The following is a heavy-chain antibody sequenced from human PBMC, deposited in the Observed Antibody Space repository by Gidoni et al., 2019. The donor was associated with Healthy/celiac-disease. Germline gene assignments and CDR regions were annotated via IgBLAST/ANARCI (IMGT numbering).Heavy chain of an antibody. CDR2: ISGSGGST. CDR3: AKDAYSSGWYNY. D-gene: IGHD6-19*01. J-gene: IGHJ4*02. Sequence: EVQLLESGGGVVQPGGSLRLSCAASGFAFSSYAMSWVRQDPGKGLEWVSTISGSGGSTYYADSVKGRFTISRDNSKNTLYLQMNSLRAEDTAVYYCAKDAYSSGWYNYWGQGTLVTVSS. V-gene: IGHV3-23*01. CDR1: GFAFSSYA.